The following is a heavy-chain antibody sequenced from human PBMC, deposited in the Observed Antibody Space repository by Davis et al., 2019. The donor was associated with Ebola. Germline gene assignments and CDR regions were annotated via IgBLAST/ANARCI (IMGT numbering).Heavy chain of an antibody. Sequence: PGGSLRPSCAASGFTFSNAWMSWVRQAPGRGLEWVSYISSSSSTIYYADSVKGRFTISRHNSKNTLYLQMNSLRADDTAVYYCAKVIDNSAWYGYALDVWGQGTTVPVSS. J-gene: IGHJ6*02. CDR3: AKVIDNSAWYGYALDV. CDR1: GFTFSNAW. D-gene: IGHD6-13*01. V-gene: IGHV3-48*01. CDR2: ISSSSSTI.